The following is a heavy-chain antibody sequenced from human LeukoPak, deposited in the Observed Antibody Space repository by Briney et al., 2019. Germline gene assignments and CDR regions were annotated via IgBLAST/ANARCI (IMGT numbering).Heavy chain of an antibody. Sequence: SETPSLTCAVYGGSFSGYYWSWIRQPPGKGLEWIGEINHSGSTNYNPSLKSRVTISVDTSKNQFSLKLSSVTAADTAVYYCARGRGRWLQLEPFDYWGQGTLVTVSS. CDR2: INHSGST. V-gene: IGHV4-34*01. D-gene: IGHD5-24*01. CDR1: GGSFSGYY. CDR3: ARGRGRWLQLEPFDY. J-gene: IGHJ4*02.